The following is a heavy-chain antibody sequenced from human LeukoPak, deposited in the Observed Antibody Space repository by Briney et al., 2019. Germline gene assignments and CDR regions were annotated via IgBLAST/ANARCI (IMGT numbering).Heavy chain of an antibody. V-gene: IGHV3-30-3*01. Sequence: GGSLRLSCAASGFTFSSYAMHWVRQAPGKGLEWVAVISYDGSNKYYADSVKGRFTISRDNSKNTLYLQMNSLRAEDTAVYYCARSITIFEDWFDPWGQGTLVTVSS. J-gene: IGHJ5*02. CDR1: GFTFSSYA. CDR3: ARSITIFEDWFDP. CDR2: ISYDGSNK. D-gene: IGHD3-3*01.